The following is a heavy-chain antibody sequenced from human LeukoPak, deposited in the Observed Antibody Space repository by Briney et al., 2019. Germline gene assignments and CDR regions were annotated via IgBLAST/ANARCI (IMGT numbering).Heavy chain of an antibody. Sequence: SQTQSLTCAVSGGSISSGGYSWTWIRQPAGKGLEWIGYIYHSGSTYYNPSRTSRVTISVDRSKNQFSLKLSSVTAADTAVYYCARVGGTYYYDSSGYYPSFFDIWGQGTMVTVSS. CDR2: IYHSGST. D-gene: IGHD3-22*01. CDR1: GGSISSGGYS. CDR3: ARVGGTYYYDSSGYYPSFFDI. V-gene: IGHV4-30-2*01. J-gene: IGHJ3*02.